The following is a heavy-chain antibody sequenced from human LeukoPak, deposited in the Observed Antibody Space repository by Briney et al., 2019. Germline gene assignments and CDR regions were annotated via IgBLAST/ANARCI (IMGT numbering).Heavy chain of an antibody. CDR3: ARRAPRLSKGIAVAGTRLDFDY. J-gene: IGHJ4*02. CDR2: MNPNSGNT. D-gene: IGHD6-19*01. Sequence: ASVKVSCKASGNTFTSYDINWVRQATGQGLEWMGWMNPNSGNTGYAQKFQGRVTMTRNTSISTAYMELSSLRSEDTAVYYCARRAPRLSKGIAVAGTRLDFDYWGQGTLVTVSS. V-gene: IGHV1-8*01. CDR1: GNTFTSYD.